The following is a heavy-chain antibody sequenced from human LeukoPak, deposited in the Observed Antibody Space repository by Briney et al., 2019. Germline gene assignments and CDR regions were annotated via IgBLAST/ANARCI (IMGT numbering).Heavy chain of an antibody. Sequence: TPGGSLRLSCAASGFTFSSYSMNWVRQAPGKGLEWVSSISSSSSYIYYADSVKGRFTISRDNAKNSLYLQMNSLRAEDTAVYYCARDLHPSQPGFDPWGQGTLVTVSS. CDR2: ISSSSSYI. J-gene: IGHJ5*02. V-gene: IGHV3-21*01. CDR1: GFTFSSYS. CDR3: ARDLHPSQPGFDP.